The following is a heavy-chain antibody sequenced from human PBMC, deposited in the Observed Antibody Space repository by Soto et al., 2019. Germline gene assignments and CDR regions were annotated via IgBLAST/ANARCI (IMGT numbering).Heavy chain of an antibody. CDR3: ARGKEVATHYYYYGMDV. Sequence: ASVKVSCKASGYTFTSYDINWVRQATGQGLEWMGWMNPNSGSTGYAQKFQGRVTMTRNTSISTAYMELSSLRSEDTAVYYCARGKEVATHYYYYGMDVWGQGTTVTVSS. V-gene: IGHV1-8*01. CDR2: MNPNSGST. D-gene: IGHD5-12*01. J-gene: IGHJ6*02. CDR1: GYTFTSYD.